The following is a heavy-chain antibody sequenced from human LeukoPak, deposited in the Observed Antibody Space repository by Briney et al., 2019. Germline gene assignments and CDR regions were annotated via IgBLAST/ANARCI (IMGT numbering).Heavy chain of an antibody. CDR3: ARGFRSAGMGNHWFDP. V-gene: IGHV4-4*07. J-gene: IGHJ5*02. CDR1: GGSISSYY. D-gene: IGHD6-13*01. Sequence: TSETLSLTCTVSGGSISSYYRSWIRQPAGKGLEWIGRIYTSGSTNYNPSLKSRVTMSVDTSKNQFSLKLSSVTAADTAVYYCARGFRSAGMGNHWFDPWGQGTLVTVSS. CDR2: IYTSGST.